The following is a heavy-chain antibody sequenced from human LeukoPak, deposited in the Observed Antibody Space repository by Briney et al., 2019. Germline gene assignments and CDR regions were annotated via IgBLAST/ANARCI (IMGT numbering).Heavy chain of an antibody. Sequence: PSETLSLTCAVYGGSFSGYYWSWIRQPPGKGLEWIGEINHSGSTNYNPSLKSRVTISVDTSKNQFSLKLSSVTAADTAVYYCARKLPVMVRGVIAPAFDPWGQGTLVTVSS. CDR2: INHSGST. V-gene: IGHV4-34*01. J-gene: IGHJ5*02. D-gene: IGHD3-10*01. CDR3: ARKLPVMVRGVIAPAFDP. CDR1: GGSFSGYY.